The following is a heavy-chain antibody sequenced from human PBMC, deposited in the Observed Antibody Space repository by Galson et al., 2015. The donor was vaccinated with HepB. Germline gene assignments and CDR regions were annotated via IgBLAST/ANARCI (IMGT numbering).Heavy chain of an antibody. CDR1: GGSFIGYY. D-gene: IGHD6-6*01. V-gene: IGHV4-34*01. CDR2: INHSGNT. CDR3: AREPRGLFAPARFFKD. Sequence: ETLSLTCAVSGGSFIGYYWNWVRQPPGRGLEWIGEINHSGNTNYNPSLKRRVTVSVYTSKNQFSLNLRSVTAADTAVYYCAREPRGLFAPARFFKDWGQGTLVTVSS. J-gene: IGHJ4*02.